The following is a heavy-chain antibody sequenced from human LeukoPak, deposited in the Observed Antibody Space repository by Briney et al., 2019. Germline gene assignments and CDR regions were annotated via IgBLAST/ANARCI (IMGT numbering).Heavy chain of an antibody. CDR1: GFMFSSFW. J-gene: IGHJ4*02. CDR3: ARDLGWTDDF. D-gene: IGHD1-1*01. Sequence: PGGSLRLSCAASGFMFSSFWMHWVRQAPGKGLVWVSRINPDGSSTYHADSVKGRFTISRDNAKNTLYLQMDSLTADDTAVYFCARDLGWTDDFWGQGTLVTVSS. CDR2: INPDGSST. V-gene: IGHV3-74*01.